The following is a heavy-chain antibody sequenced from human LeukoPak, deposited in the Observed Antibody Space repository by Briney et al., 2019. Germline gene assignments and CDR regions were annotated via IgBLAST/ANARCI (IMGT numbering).Heavy chain of an antibody. J-gene: IGHJ4*02. CDR2: FYASGTT. D-gene: IGHD6-13*01. CDR3: AKDSSTWGNLAGHFDS. CDR1: GGSIVSHY. V-gene: IGHV4-4*07. Sequence: SETLSLTCTVSGGSIVSHYWNWIRQPAGRGLEWIGRFYASGTTNTSPSLKSRVTMSVDTSKNQFSLKLSSVTAADTAVYYCAKDSSTWGNLAGHFDSWDQETLVTVSS.